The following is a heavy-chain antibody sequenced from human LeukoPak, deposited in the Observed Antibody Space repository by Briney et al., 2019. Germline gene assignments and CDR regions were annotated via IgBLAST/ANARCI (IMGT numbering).Heavy chain of an antibody. D-gene: IGHD2-15*01. Sequence: SETLSLTCTVSSGSIGSYYWTWIRQPPGKGLEWIGYIYYNGSTNCNPSLKSRLTISVDTSKNQFSLNLSSVTAADTAVYYCARLHCSGSSWAGRWFDPLGQGTLVTVSS. CDR2: IYYNGST. J-gene: IGHJ5*02. CDR3: ARLHCSGSSWAGRWFDP. V-gene: IGHV4-59*08. CDR1: SGSIGSYY.